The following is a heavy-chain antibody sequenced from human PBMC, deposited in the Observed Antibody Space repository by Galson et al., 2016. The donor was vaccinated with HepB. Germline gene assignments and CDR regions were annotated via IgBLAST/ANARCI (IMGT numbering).Heavy chain of an antibody. J-gene: IGHJ2*01. CDR1: GFTFTTYW. CDR3: VRENWHFDL. Sequence: SLRLSCAASGFTFTTYWMDWVRQAPGKGLEWVANINHGGSVEYYVDSVKGRFTISRDNAKNSLYLQMNSLRDEDTAVYYCVRENWHFDLWGRGTLVTVSS. CDR2: INHGGSVE. V-gene: IGHV3-7*03.